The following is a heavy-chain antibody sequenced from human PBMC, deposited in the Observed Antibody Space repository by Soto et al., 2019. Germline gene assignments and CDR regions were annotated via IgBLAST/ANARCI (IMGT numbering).Heavy chain of an antibody. CDR3: TTEYGIWFGDGAY. CDR2: IKSKTDGGTT. J-gene: IGHJ4*02. V-gene: IGHV3-15*01. Sequence: PGGSLRLSCAASGFTFSNAWMSWVRQAPGKGLEWVGRIKSKTDGGTTDYAAPVKGRFTISRDDSKNTLYLQMNSLKTEDTAVYYCTTEYGIWFGDGAYWGQGTLVTVSS. D-gene: IGHD3-10*01. CDR1: GFTFSNAW.